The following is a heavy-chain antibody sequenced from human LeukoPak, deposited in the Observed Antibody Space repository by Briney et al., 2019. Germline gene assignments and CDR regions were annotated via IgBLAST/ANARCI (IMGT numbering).Heavy chain of an antibody. CDR1: GYTFTSYY. V-gene: IGHV1-46*01. J-gene: IGHJ3*02. CDR2: INPSGGST. Sequence: ASVKVSCKASGYTFTSYYMHWVRQAPGQGLEWMGIINPSGGSTSHAQKFQGRVTMTRDTSTSTVYMELSSLRSEDTAVYYCASEYSYGLGAFDIWGQGTMVTVSS. D-gene: IGHD5-18*01. CDR3: ASEYSYGLGAFDI.